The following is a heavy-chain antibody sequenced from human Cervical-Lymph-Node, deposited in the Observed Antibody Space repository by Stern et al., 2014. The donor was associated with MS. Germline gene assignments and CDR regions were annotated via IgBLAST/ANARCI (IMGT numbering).Heavy chain of an antibody. CDR2: IIPMCGTA. CDR3: AGPRYNS. V-gene: IGHV1-69*14. CDR1: GDTFISYA. D-gene: IGHD3-9*01. Sequence: QVQLVQSGAEVKKPGSSVKVSCKASGDTFISYAITWVRQAPGQGLEWMGDIIPMCGTANYAQKFQDRVTITADKSTSTAYMEVNSLNSEDTAVYYCAGPRYNSWGQGTQVIVSS. J-gene: IGHJ4*02.